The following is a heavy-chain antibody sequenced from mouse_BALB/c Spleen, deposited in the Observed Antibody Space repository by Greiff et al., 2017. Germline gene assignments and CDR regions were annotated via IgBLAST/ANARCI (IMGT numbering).Heavy chain of an antibody. D-gene: IGHD4-1*01. Sequence: EVNVVESGGGLVQPGGSLRLSCATSGFTFTDYYMSWVRQPPGKALEWLGFIRNKANGYTTEYSASVKGRFTISRDNSQSILYLQMNTLRAEDSATYYCASEALSGIDDWGQGTTLTVSS. CDR2: IRNKANGYTT. CDR1: GFTFTDYY. J-gene: IGHJ2*01. V-gene: IGHV7-3*02. CDR3: ASEALSGIDD.